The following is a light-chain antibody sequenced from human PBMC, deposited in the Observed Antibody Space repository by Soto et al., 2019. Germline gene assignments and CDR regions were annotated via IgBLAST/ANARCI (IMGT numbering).Light chain of an antibody. CDR3: SSYTTSSTWV. Sequence: QSALTQPASVSGSPGQSITISCTGTSSDVGCYNYVSWYQQHPGKAPKLMIYEVNNRPSGVSNRFSGSKSGNTASLTISGLQAEDEADYYCSSYTTSSTWVFGGGTKLTVL. CDR1: SSDVGCYNY. CDR2: EVN. V-gene: IGLV2-14*01. J-gene: IGLJ3*02.